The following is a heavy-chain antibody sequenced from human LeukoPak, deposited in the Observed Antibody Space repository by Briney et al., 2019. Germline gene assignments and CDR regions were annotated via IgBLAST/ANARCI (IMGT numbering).Heavy chain of an antibody. CDR3: ARGIAVAGSYYFDY. D-gene: IGHD6-19*01. CDR2: MNPNSGNT. V-gene: IGHV1-8*01. J-gene: IGHJ4*02. Sequence: ASVKASCKASGYTSTSYDINWVRQATGQGLEWMGWMNPNSGNTGYAQKFQGRVTMTRNTSISTAYMELSSLRSEDTAVYYCARGIAVAGSYYFDYWGQGTLVTVSS. CDR1: GYTSTSYD.